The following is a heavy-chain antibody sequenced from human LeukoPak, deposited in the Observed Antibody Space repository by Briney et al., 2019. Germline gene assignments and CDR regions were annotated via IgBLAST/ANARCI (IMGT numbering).Heavy chain of an antibody. CDR3: ARDHRASGYPNYYFDY. CDR2: IYYSGST. V-gene: IGHV4-39*07. D-gene: IGHD3-9*01. Sequence: SETLSLTCTVSGGSISSSSYYWGWIRQPPGKGLEWIGSIYYSGSTYYNPSLKSRVTISVDTSKNQFSLKLSSVTAADTAVYYCARDHRASGYPNYYFDYWGQRTLVTVSS. CDR1: GGSISSSSYY. J-gene: IGHJ4*02.